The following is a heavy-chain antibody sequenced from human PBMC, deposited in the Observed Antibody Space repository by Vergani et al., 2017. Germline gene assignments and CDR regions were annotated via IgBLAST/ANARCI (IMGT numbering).Heavy chain of an antibody. CDR1: GFTFSSYA. V-gene: IGHV3-23*04. CDR2: ISGSGGST. Sequence: EVQLVESGGGLVQPGGSLRLSCAASGFTFSSYAMSWVRQAPGKGLEWVSAISGSGGSTYYADSVKGRFTISRDNSKNTLYLQMNSLRAEDTAVYYCAKHVILQGPGSQGYFDLWGRGTLVTVSS. D-gene: IGHD3-10*01. CDR3: AKHVILQGPGSQGYFDL. J-gene: IGHJ2*01.